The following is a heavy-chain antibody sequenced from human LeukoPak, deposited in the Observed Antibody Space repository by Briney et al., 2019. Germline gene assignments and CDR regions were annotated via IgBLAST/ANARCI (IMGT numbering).Heavy chain of an antibody. CDR2: INHSGST. Sequence: SETLSLTCTDSGGSISSYYWSWIRQPPGKGLEWIGEINHSGSTNYNPSLKSRVTISVDTSKNQFSLKLSSVTAADTAVYYCARGTKVVPAYNWFDPWGQGTLVTVSS. CDR1: GGSISSYY. V-gene: IGHV4-34*01. J-gene: IGHJ5*02. CDR3: ARGTKVVPAYNWFDP. D-gene: IGHD2-2*01.